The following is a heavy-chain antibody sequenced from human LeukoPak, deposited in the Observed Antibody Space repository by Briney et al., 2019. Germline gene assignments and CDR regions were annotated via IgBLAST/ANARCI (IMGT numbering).Heavy chain of an antibody. J-gene: IGHJ4*02. Sequence: SETLSLTCTVSGGSISNYYWNWIRKPPGKGLEWIGNIFYSGSTNYNPSLKSRVTISVDRSKNQFSLKLSSVTAADTAVYYCARGYCSGGSCYYNYWGQGTLDTVSS. CDR1: GGSISNYY. D-gene: IGHD2-15*01. V-gene: IGHV4-59*12. CDR3: ARGYCSGGSCYYNY. CDR2: IFYSGST.